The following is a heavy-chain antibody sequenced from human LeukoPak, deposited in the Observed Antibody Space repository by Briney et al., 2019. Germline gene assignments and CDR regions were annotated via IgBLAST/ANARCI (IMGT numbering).Heavy chain of an antibody. CDR3: ARDRPPQLVRPFDY. V-gene: IGHV1-2*07. J-gene: IGHJ4*02. CDR2: INPNSGGT. D-gene: IGHD6-13*01. CDR1: GYIFTGYY. Sequence: ASVTVSCMASGYIFTGYYMHWVRQAPGQGLEWMGWINPNSGGTNYAHKFQGRVTMTRDTSIGTPYMELSRLRSDDTAVYYCARDRPPQLVRPFDYWGQGTLVTVSS.